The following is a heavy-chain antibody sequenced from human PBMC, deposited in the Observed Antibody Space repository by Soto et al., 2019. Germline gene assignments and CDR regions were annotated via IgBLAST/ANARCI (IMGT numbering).Heavy chain of an antibody. CDR3: GRLGAYYQSLDP. J-gene: IGHJ5*02. CDR1: GGSFSPND. V-gene: IGHV4-59*08. Sequence: SETLSLTCTLSGGSFSPNDWAWIRQPPGKGLEWIGYIYYGGTTSYNPSLKSRVTITLENSKRHFSLTLPSVTSSDTAVHFFGRLGAYYQSLDPSGQVTVVTVHS. CDR2: IYYGGTT. D-gene: IGHD2-21*01.